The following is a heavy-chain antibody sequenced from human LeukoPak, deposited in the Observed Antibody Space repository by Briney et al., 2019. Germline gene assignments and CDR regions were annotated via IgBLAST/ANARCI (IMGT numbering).Heavy chain of an antibody. Sequence: SETLSLTCTVSGGSVSSYYWSWIRQPLGKGLEWIGYIYYTGSTYYNPSLKSRVTISIDTSKNQFSLNLSSVTAADTAVYYCARDFGGYCSGGICYILAIWGQGTLVTVSS. CDR2: IYYTGST. D-gene: IGHD2-15*01. V-gene: IGHV4-59*02. CDR1: GGSVSSYY. J-gene: IGHJ1*01. CDR3: ARDFGGYCSGGICYILAI.